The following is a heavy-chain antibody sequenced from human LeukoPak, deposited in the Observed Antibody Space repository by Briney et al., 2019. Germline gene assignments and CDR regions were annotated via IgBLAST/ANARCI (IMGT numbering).Heavy chain of an antibody. V-gene: IGHV3-23*01. CDR3: AKGISGYDPTGY. D-gene: IGHD5-12*01. Sequence: GGSLRLSCAASGFTFSSYAMTWVRQAPGKGLEWVSAVSDSGAGTYHADSVKGRFTISRDNSKNTLYLQMNSLRAEDTAVYYCAKGISGYDPTGYWGQGTLVTVSS. CDR2: VSDSGAGT. CDR1: GFTFSSYA. J-gene: IGHJ4*02.